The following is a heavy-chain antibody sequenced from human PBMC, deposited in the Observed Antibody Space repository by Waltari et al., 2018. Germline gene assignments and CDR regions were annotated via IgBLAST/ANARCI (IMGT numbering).Heavy chain of an antibody. CDR1: GLTVRPNF. D-gene: IGHD6-19*01. J-gene: IGHJ4*02. V-gene: IGHV3-53*01. CDR3: AKQSPSYTRGWYPLES. Sequence: EVQLVESGGNLIQPGGSLRLSCAAFGLTVRPNFLSCARQAPGKCLELFSIIYSCGNTYSAGFLKGRFTISRDNYKNMVYLEMNSLRAEDTALYYCAKQSPSYTRGWYPLESWGPGTLVTVSP. CDR2: IYSCGNT.